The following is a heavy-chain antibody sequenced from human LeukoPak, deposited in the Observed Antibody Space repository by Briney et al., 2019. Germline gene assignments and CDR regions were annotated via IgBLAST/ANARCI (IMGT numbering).Heavy chain of an antibody. CDR1: GFTFSSYG. D-gene: IGHD5-18*01. CDR3: AKDSEDTAMVY. Sequence: GRSLRLSCAASGFTFSSYGMHWVRQAPGKGLEWVAVISYDGSDKYNADSVKGRFTFSRDNSKNTLYLQMNSLRAEDTAVYYCAKDSEDTAMVYWGQGTLVTVSS. V-gene: IGHV3-30*04. J-gene: IGHJ4*02. CDR2: ISYDGSDK.